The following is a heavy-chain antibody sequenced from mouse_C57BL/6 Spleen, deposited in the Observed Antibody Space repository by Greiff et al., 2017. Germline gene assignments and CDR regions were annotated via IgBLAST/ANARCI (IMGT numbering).Heavy chain of an antibody. V-gene: IGHV1-55*01. J-gene: IGHJ2*01. Sequence: QVQLQQPGAELVKPGASVKMSCKASGYTFTSYWVTWVKQRPGQGLEWIGDIYPGSGSTNYNEKFKSKATLTVDTSSSTAYMQLSSLTSEDSAVYYCARGSNYGYYFDYWGQGTTLTVSS. CDR2: IYPGSGST. CDR3: ARGSNYGYYFDY. CDR1: GYTFTSYW. D-gene: IGHD2-5*01.